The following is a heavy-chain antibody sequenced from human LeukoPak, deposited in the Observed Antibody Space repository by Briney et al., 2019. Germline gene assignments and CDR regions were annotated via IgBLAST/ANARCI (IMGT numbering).Heavy chain of an antibody. Sequence: SETLSLTCSVSGYSISSGFYWGWIRQPPGKGQEWIGSIFPSGSTYYNPSLKSRVTISVDTSKKQFSLKLSSVTAADTAVYYCAIANYYDSSGYSRGAFDIWGQGTMVTVSS. V-gene: IGHV4-38-2*02. D-gene: IGHD3-22*01. CDR1: GYSISSGFY. J-gene: IGHJ3*02. CDR2: IFPSGST. CDR3: AIANYYDSSGYSRGAFDI.